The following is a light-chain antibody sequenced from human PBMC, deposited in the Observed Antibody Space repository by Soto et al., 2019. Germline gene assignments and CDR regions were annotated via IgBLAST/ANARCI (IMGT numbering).Light chain of an antibody. V-gene: IGKV1-5*01. CDR3: QQYTNFPLT. CDR1: QRISSW. Sequence: DIQMTQSPSTLSAPVGDRVTITCRASQRISSWLAWYQQKPGKAPKLLIHEASRLESGVPSRFSGSESGTEFTLTISGLHAEDSATYYCQQYTNFPLTFGGGTKVEIK. CDR2: EAS. J-gene: IGKJ4*01.